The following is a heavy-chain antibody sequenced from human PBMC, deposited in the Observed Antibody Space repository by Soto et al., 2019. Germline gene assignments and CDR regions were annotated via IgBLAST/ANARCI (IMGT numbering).Heavy chain of an antibody. J-gene: IGHJ5*02. CDR2: IYYSGST. CDR3: AREYGGNKRGVGVVWFDP. D-gene: IGHD1-26*01. CDR1: GGSISSGGYY. V-gene: IGHV4-31*03. Sequence: QVQLQESGPGLVKPSQTLSLTCTVSGGSISSGGYYWSWIRQPQGTGLAWIGYIYYSGSTYYNPHHKSRVTISVDSYKNQFSLKLSSVTAADTAVYYCAREYGGNKRGVGVVWFDPWGQGTMVTVSA.